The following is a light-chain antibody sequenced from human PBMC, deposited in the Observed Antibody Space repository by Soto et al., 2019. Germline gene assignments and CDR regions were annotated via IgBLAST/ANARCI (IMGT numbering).Light chain of an antibody. V-gene: IGLV2-14*01. CDR2: EVS. Sequence: QSVLTQPASVSGSPGQSVSIACTGTSSDIGAYKYVSWYQQHPGKAPKLMIYEVSNRPSGVSDRFSGSKSGNTASLTISGLQPEDEADYYCISYTSGTTPYVFGTGTRSPS. CDR3: ISYTSGTTPYV. J-gene: IGLJ1*01. CDR1: SSDIGAYKY.